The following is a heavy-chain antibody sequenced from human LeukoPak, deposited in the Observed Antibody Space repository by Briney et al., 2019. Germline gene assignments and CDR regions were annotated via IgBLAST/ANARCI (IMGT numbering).Heavy chain of an antibody. Sequence: SETLSLTCAVSGDSISTSYWSWIRQPARKGLEWIGRIYTSGSTNYNPSLKSRVTMSVDTSKNQFSLKLRSVTAADTAVYYCARDDYGQKGFDYWGQGTLVTVSS. J-gene: IGHJ4*02. V-gene: IGHV4-4*07. CDR3: ARDDYGQKGFDY. CDR1: GDSISTSY. D-gene: IGHD4-17*01. CDR2: IYTSGST.